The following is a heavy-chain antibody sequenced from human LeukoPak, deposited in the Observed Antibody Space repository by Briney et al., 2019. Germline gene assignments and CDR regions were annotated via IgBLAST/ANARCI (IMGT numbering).Heavy chain of an antibody. J-gene: IGHJ3*02. D-gene: IGHD2-2*01. Sequence: PGGSLRLSCAASGFTVSSNYMSWVRQAPGKGLEWVSVIYSGGSTYYADSVKGRFTISRDNSKNTLYLQMNSLRAEDTAVYYCARGPGPLGYCSSTSCYEEKAFDIWGQGTMVTVSS. CDR1: GFTVSSNY. CDR2: IYSGGST. CDR3: ARGPGPLGYCSSTSCYEEKAFDI. V-gene: IGHV3-53*01.